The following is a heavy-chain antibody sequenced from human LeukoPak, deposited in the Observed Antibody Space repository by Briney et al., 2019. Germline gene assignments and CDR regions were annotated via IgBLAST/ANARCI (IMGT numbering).Heavy chain of an antibody. CDR2: IIPIFGTA. V-gene: IGHV1-69*06. J-gene: IGHJ4*02. Sequence: ASVKVSCKVSGYTLTELSMHWVRQAPGQGLEWMGGIIPIFGTANYAQKFQGRVTITADKSTSTAYMELSSLRSEDTAVYYCATDYGSGSYYPYWGQGTLVTVSS. CDR3: ATDYGSGSYYPY. CDR1: GYTLTELS. D-gene: IGHD3-10*01.